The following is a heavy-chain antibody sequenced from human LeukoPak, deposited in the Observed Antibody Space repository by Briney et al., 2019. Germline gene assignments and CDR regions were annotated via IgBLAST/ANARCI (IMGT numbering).Heavy chain of an antibody. D-gene: IGHD1-20*01. CDR3: ARAYNWNGRFDY. V-gene: IGHV1-46*01. Sequence: ASVKVSCKASGYTFTRYYIHWVRQAPGQGLEWMGLIDPSGGSTNSAQKFQGRVTVTRDTSPTAVYMELSSLRFEDTAVYYCARAYNWNGRFDYWGQGTLVTVSS. J-gene: IGHJ4*02. CDR2: IDPSGGST. CDR1: GYTFTRYY.